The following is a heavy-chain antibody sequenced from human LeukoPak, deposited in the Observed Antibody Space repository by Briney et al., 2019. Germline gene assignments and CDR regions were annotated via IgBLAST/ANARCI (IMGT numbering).Heavy chain of an antibody. D-gene: IGHD3-3*01. CDR2: INSDGSST. CDR1: GFTFSSYW. Sequence: GGSLRLSCAASGFTFSSYWMHWVRHAPGKGLVWVSRINSDGSSTSYADSVKGRFTISRDNAKNTLYLQMNSLRAEDTAVYYCASEYDFWSGYQDPEFDLDYYYGMDVWGQGTTVTVSS. CDR3: ASEYDFWSGYQDPEFDLDYYYGMDV. J-gene: IGHJ6*02. V-gene: IGHV3-74*01.